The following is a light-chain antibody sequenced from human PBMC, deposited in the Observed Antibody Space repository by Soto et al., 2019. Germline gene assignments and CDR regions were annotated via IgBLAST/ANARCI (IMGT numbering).Light chain of an antibody. V-gene: IGLV2-14*01. Sequence: QSALTQPASVSGSPGPSITISCTGTSSDVGGYNYVSWYQQHPGKAPKPMIYEVSNRPSGVSNRFSGSKSGNTASLTISGLQAEDEADYYCSSYATSNTLVFGGGTKVTVL. J-gene: IGLJ3*02. CDR3: SSYATSNTLV. CDR1: SSDVGGYNY. CDR2: EVS.